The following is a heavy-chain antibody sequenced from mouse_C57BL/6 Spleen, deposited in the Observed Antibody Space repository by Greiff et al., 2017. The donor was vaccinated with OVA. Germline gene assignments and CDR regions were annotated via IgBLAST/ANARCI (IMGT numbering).Heavy chain of an antibody. V-gene: IGHV1-55*01. D-gene: IGHD2-1*01. CDR2: IYPGSGST. CDR1: GYTFTSYW. Sequence: VQLQQPGAELVKPGASVKMSCKASGYTFTSYWITWVKQRPGQGLEWIGDIYPGSGSTNYNEKFKSKATLTVDTSSSTAYMQLSSLTSEDSGVYYSARKEIYYGYWYFGVWGTGPTVTVSS. CDR3: ARKEIYYGYWYFGV. J-gene: IGHJ1*03.